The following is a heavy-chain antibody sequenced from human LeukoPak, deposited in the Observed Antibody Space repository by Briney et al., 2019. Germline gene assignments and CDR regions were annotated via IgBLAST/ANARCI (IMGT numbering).Heavy chain of an antibody. CDR1: GFTFSSYS. J-gene: IGHJ4*02. CDR2: ISSSSSYI. V-gene: IGHV3-21*01. CDR3: ARELGYCSGGSCYGDY. Sequence: GGSLRLSCAASGFTFSSYSMNWVRQAPGKGLEWASSISSSSSYIYYADSVKGRFTISRDNAKNSLYLQMNSLRAEDTAVYYCARELGYCSGGSCYGDYWGQGTLVTVSS. D-gene: IGHD2-15*01.